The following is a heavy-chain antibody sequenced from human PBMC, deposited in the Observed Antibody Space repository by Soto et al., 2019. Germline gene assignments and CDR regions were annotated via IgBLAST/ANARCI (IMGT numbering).Heavy chain of an antibody. CDR1: GFTFTNYD. J-gene: IGHJ4*02. Sequence: QVQLVESGGGVVQPGRSLRLSCAASGFTFTNYDMHWVRQAPGKGLEWVAVIWYDGSNKYYADSVKGRFTISKDNSQNTLYLQMNNLRAEDTAMYYCTRDPYGGSRYYFDSWGQGTLVTVSS. CDR3: TRDPYGGSRYYFDS. D-gene: IGHD1-26*01. V-gene: IGHV3-33*01. CDR2: IWYDGSNK.